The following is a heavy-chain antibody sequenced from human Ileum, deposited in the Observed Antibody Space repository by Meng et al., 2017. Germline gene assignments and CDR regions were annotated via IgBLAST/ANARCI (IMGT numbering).Heavy chain of an antibody. Sequence: QRVALCPDWGAPRSTLSLTCTCAGGSDSRSFYCGWVRQSPGKGLEWIGQIYLAGSPNYNPSLESRVTISVDKSKNQFSLRLTSVTAADTAIFYCVRHGGKYFDSWGQGTLVTVSS. J-gene: IGHJ4*02. D-gene: IGHD2-15*01. CDR3: VRHGGKYFDS. CDR1: GGSDSRSFY. V-gene: IGHV4-4*03. CDR2: IYLAGSP.